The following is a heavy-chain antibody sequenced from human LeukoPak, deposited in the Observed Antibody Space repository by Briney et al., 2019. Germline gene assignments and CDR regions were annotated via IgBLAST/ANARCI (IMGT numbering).Heavy chain of an antibody. D-gene: IGHD7-27*01. J-gene: IGHJ4*02. CDR1: GFTFSRNG. CDR3: AKDFDRLGIPDY. CDR2: ISHDGSNQ. Sequence: PGGSLRLSCAASGFTFSRNGMHWVRQAPGKGLEWVAVISHDGSNQDYGDSVKGRFTISRDNSKNTLSLQMNSLRTEDTAVYYCAKDFDRLGIPDYWGQGTLVTVSS. V-gene: IGHV3-30*18.